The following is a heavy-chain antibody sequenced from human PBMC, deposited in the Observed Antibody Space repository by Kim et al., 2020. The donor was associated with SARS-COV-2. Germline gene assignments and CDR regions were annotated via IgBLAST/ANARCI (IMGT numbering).Heavy chain of an antibody. D-gene: IGHD2-2*01. V-gene: IGHV4-39*01. CDR1: GGSISSSSYY. Sequence: SETLSLTCTVSGGSISSSSYYWGCIRQPPGKGLEWIGSIYYSGSTYSNPSIKSRVTISVATSKNQFSLKLISVTAADTAVYYCAGAWSVNGIVVVPAAKEGAFDIWGQGTMVTVSS. CDR3: AGAWSVNGIVVVPAAKEGAFDI. J-gene: IGHJ3*02. CDR2: IYYSGST.